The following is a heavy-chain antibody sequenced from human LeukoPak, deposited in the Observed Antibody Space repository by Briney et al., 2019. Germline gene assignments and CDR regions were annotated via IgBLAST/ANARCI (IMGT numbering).Heavy chain of an antibody. D-gene: IGHD1-7*01. CDR1: GGTFSSYA. J-gene: IGHJ4*02. Sequence: GSSVKVSCKASGGTFSSYAISWVRQATGQGLEWMGGIIPIFGTANYAQKFQGRVTITADESTSTAYMELRSLRSDDTAVYYCARDLELRGGDYWGQGTLVTVSS. CDR3: ARDLELRGGDY. CDR2: IIPIFGTA. V-gene: IGHV1-69*01.